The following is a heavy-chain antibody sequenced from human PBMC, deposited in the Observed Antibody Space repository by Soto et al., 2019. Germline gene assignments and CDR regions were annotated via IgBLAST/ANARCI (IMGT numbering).Heavy chain of an antibody. CDR3: ARAMRYYYGMDV. CDR1: GGSINTYY. J-gene: IGHJ6*02. V-gene: IGHV4-59*01. CDR2: IYYSGST. D-gene: IGHD2-2*01. Sequence: SETLSLTCTVSGGSINTYYWSWIRQPPGKGLEWIGYIYYSGSTNYTPSLESRVTISVDTSKNQFSLKVSSVTAADTAVYFCARAMRYYYGMDVWGQGTTVTVSS.